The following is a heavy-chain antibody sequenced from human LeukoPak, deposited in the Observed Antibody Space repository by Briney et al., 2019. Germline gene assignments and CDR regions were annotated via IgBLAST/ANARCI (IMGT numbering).Heavy chain of an antibody. CDR3: ARRRSDRTFDY. J-gene: IGHJ4*02. Sequence: PSETLSLTCSVSGGSISSSNYYWGWIRQPPGKGLECIGTIYYSGSTYYNPSLESRVTISVDTSKNQFSLKLSSVTAADTAVYYCARRRSDRTFDYWGQGTLVTVSS. V-gene: IGHV4-39*01. CDR2: IYYSGST. CDR1: GGSISSSNYY.